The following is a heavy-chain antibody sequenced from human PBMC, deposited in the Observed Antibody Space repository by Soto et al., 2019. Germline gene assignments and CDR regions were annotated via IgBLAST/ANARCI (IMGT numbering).Heavy chain of an antibody. Sequence: SETLSFTCSVSGDSINSRYWSWIRQPPGKGLEWIGYIDYVGSTNYAPSLQSRVTMSVDTSKNQVSLKLRYVTAADTAVYYCVRQRGNYFDFWGQGTLVTVSS. CDR1: GDSINSRY. CDR3: VRQRGNYFDF. J-gene: IGHJ4*02. V-gene: IGHV4-59*11. D-gene: IGHD3-10*01. CDR2: IDYVGST.